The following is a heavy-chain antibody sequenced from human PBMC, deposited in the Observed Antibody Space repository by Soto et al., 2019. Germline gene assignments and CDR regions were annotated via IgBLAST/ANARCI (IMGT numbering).Heavy chain of an antibody. CDR2: IYYSGST. V-gene: IGHV4-31*03. CDR1: GGSISSGGYY. Sequence: SETLSLTCTASGGSISSGGYYWSWIRQHPGKGLEWIGYIYYSGSTYYNPSLKSRVTISVDTSKNQFPLKLSSVTAADTAVYYCARVRYYYDSSGLSPSGMDVWGQGTTVTVSS. J-gene: IGHJ6*02. CDR3: ARVRYYYDSSGLSPSGMDV. D-gene: IGHD3-22*01.